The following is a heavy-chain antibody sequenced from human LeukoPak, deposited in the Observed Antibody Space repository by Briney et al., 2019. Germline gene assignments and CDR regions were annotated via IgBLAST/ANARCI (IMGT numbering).Heavy chain of an antibody. CDR1: GDSISSGNYY. V-gene: IGHV4-61*02. D-gene: IGHD1-1*01. CDR2: IWADGAP. CDR3: ARGSWNGGFDY. Sequence: PSQTLSLTCTVSGDSISSGNYYWSWIRQPAGKGLEWIGRIWADGAPTYRPSLKSRVTISVDTSKNQFSLRLSSVTAADTAVYYCARGSWNGGFDYWGQGTLVTVSS. J-gene: IGHJ4*02.